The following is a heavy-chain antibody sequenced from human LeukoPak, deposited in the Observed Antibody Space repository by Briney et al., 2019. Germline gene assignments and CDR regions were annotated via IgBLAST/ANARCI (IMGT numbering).Heavy chain of an antibody. Sequence: SSETLSLTCAVYGGSFSGYYWTWIRQPPGKGLEWIGEINHSGSTNYNQFPNSRVTISVDTSKNQFYLKLSDVTAADTAVYYCARVDYYDNSGHLYYWGQGTLVTVSS. CDR1: GGSFSGYY. CDR3: ARVDYYDNSGHLYY. D-gene: IGHD3-22*01. V-gene: IGHV4-34*01. J-gene: IGHJ4*02. CDR2: INHSGST.